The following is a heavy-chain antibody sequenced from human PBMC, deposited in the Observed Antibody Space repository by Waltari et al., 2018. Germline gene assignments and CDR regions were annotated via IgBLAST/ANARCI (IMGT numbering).Heavy chain of an antibody. CDR3: ARDPIFTVWSYDY. D-gene: IGHD2-15*01. CDR2: NRSSSSYI. V-gene: IGHV3-21*01. CDR1: GFTFSSYS. J-gene: IGHJ4*02. Sequence: EVQLVESGGGLVKPGGSLRLSCAASGFTFSSYSMNWVRQAPGKGLEWVSSNRSSSSYIYYADSVKGRFTISRDNAKNSLYLQMNSLRAEDTALYYCARDPIFTVWSYDYWGQGTLVTVSS.